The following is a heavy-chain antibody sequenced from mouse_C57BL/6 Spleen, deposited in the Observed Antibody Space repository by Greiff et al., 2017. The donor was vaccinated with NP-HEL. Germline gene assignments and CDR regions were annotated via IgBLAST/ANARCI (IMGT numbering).Heavy chain of an antibody. J-gene: IGHJ3*01. D-gene: IGHD1-1*01. CDR3: AREEYYYGSSYAWFAY. CDR1: GFSLTSYG. CDR2: IWSGGST. V-gene: IGHV2-2*01. Sequence: VQLQQSGPGLVQPSQSLSITCTVSGFSLTSYGVHWVRQSPGKGLEWLGVIWSGGSTDYHAAFISRLSISKDNSKSQVFFKMNSLQADDTAIYYCAREEYYYGSSYAWFAYWGQGTLVTVSA.